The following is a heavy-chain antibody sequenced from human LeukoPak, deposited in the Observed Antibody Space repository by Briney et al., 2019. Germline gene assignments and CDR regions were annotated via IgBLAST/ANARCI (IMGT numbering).Heavy chain of an antibody. CDR1: GASIRSTHW. Sequence: PSETLSLTCGVSGASIRSTHWWTWVRQPPGKGLEWIEEINHSGSTNYNPSLKSRVTISVDTSKNQFSLKLSSVTAADTAVYYCARERTYNWNYGGLFDYWGQGTLVTVSS. V-gene: IGHV4-4*02. CDR2: INHSGST. J-gene: IGHJ4*02. CDR3: ARERTYNWNYGGLFDY. D-gene: IGHD1-7*01.